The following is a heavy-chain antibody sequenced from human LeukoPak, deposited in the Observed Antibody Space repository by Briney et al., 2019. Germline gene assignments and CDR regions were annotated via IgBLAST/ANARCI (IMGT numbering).Heavy chain of an antibody. D-gene: IGHD2-2*01. CDR1: GFVFSSAW. Sequence: GGSLRLSCAASGFVFSSAWMTWVRQAPGKGLEWVGHIKNKTNGGTTDYAAPVKGRFIISRDDSKNTLYLQMNSLRTEDTAVYYCARGFCSSSSCYQGPFDFWGQGTLVTVSS. V-gene: IGHV3-15*01. J-gene: IGHJ4*02. CDR3: ARGFCSSSSCYQGPFDF. CDR2: IKNKTNGGTT.